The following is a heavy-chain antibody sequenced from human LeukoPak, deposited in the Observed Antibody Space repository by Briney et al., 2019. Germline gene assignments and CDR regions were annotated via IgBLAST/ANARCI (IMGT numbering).Heavy chain of an antibody. Sequence: SESLSLTSTVPRGSTTNNYWSWIRHPAGQGREWIRRVYSSGSTNYNPSLKSRFTMSVDTSKNQFSLKLSSVTAADTAVYYCARHYCGGDCYSRWYFDLWGRGTLVTVSS. CDR3: ARHYCGGDCYSRWYFDL. J-gene: IGHJ2*01. V-gene: IGHV4-4*07. CDR2: VYSSGST. CDR1: RGSTTNNY. D-gene: IGHD2-21*02.